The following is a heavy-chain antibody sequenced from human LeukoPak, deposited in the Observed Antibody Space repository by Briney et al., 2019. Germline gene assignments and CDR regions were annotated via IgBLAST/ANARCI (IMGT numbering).Heavy chain of an antibody. CDR3: AREAYDSSGYYGLDY. D-gene: IGHD3-22*01. CDR1: GFTFSSYE. J-gene: IGHJ4*02. CDR2: ISSSGSTI. Sequence: GGSLRLSCAASGFTFSSYEMNWVRQAPGKGLEWVSYISSSGSTIYYADSVKGRFTISRDNAKNSLYLQMNSLRAEDTAVYYCAREAYDSSGYYGLDYWGQGTLVTVSS. V-gene: IGHV3-48*03.